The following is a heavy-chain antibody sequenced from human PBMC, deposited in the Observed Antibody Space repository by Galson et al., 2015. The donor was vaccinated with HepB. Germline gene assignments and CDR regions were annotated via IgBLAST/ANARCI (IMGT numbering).Heavy chain of an antibody. D-gene: IGHD2-2*01. CDR1: GGSISSSSYY. CDR3: ARHESESKTYAADN. Sequence: LSLTCTVSGGSISSSSYYWGWLRQPPGKGLEWIGSFYYTGNTHYNPSLKSRVTISGDTSENQFSLKLNSVTAADTAVYYCARHESESKTYAADNWGQGTLVSVSS. V-gene: IGHV4-39*01. J-gene: IGHJ4*02. CDR2: FYYTGNT.